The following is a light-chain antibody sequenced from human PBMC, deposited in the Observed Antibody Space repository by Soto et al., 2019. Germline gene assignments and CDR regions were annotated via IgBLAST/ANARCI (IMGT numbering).Light chain of an antibody. CDR2: DAS. J-gene: IGKJ4*01. CDR3: QQRSDWPLT. Sequence: EIVLTQSPATLSLSPGERATLSCGASQSVSNYLAWYQQRPGQAPRLLIYDASNRATGIPARFSGSGSGTDFTLTISSLEPEDVAVYYCQQRSDWPLTFGGGTKVEIK. CDR1: QSVSNY. V-gene: IGKV3-11*01.